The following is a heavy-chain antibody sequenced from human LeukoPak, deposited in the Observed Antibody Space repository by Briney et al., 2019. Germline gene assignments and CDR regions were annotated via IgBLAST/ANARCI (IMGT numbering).Heavy chain of an antibody. Sequence: ASVEVSCKASGYTFTGYYMHWVRQAPVQGLEWMGRINPNSGGTNYAQKFQGRVTMTRDTSISTAYMELSRLRSDKPAVDYCARDHYGDYDSAHGAQGTLVTVPS. CDR3: ARDHYGDYDSAH. CDR2: INPNSGGT. V-gene: IGHV1-2*06. D-gene: IGHD4-17*01. J-gene: IGHJ4*02. CDR1: GYTFTGYY.